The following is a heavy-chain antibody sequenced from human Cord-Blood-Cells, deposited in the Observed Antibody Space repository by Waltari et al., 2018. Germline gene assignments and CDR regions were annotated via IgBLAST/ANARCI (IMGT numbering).Heavy chain of an antibody. V-gene: IGHV4-39*01. Sequence: QLQPQEPGPGLVKPSETLSPTCTVSGGSISSSSYHWAWIRQPPGKGLEWIGSIYYSGSTYYNPSLNSRVTISVDTSKNQFSLELSSVTAADTAVYYCAGRTSLRYWYFDRWGRGTLVTVSS. CDR3: AGRTSLRYWYFDR. CDR2: IYYSGST. CDR1: GGSISSSSYH. J-gene: IGHJ2*01.